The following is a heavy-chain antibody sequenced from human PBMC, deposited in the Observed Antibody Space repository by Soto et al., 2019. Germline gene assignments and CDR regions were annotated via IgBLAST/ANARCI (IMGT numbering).Heavy chain of an antibody. D-gene: IGHD6-13*01. Sequence: PSETLSLTCSVSGGSISSYYWSWIRQPPGKGLEWIEYIYYSGNTNYNPSLKSRVTISVDTSKNQVSLKVYSVTAADTALYYCASSGRDLGSSSPKGKNYYSYYGLDVWGQGTTVTVSS. V-gene: IGHV4-59*01. J-gene: IGHJ6*02. CDR1: GGSISSYY. CDR3: ASSGRDLGSSSPKGKNYYSYYGLDV. CDR2: IYYSGNT.